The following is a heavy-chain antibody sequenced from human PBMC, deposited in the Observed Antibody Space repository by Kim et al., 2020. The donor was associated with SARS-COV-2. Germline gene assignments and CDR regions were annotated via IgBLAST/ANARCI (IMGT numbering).Heavy chain of an antibody. Sequence: ASVKVSCKASGYTFTTNYIHWVRQAPGQGLEWMGIINPSAGSTTYAQKFQGRVTMTRDTSTSTVYMDLSKDTAVYYCARGVEGTYGMDVWGQGTTVTVSS. CDR3: ARGVEGTYGMDV. V-gene: IGHV1-46*01. CDR2: INPSAGST. J-gene: IGHJ6*02. CDR1: GYTFTTNY. D-gene: IGHD2-15*01.